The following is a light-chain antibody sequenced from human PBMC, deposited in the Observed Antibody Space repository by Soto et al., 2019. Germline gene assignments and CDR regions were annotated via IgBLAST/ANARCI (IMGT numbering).Light chain of an antibody. CDR2: DAY. Sequence: DIQMTQSPSTLSASVGDRVTITCRASQSISSWLAWYQQKPGKAPKLMVYDAYSLESGVPSRFSGSGSGTEFTLTISSLQPDDFATYYCQQHNSYSPVTFGQGTKVDIK. V-gene: IGKV1-5*01. CDR3: QQHNSYSPVT. CDR1: QSISSW. J-gene: IGKJ1*01.